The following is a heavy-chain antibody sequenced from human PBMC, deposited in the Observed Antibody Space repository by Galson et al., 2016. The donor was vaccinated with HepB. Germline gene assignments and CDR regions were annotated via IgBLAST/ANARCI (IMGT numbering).Heavy chain of an antibody. CDR3: ARDFRAVNRLKMDV. CDR1: DFTFSSFE. Sequence: SLRLSCAASDFTFSSFEMNWVRQAPGKGLEWVSYISSNGYTTYYADSVKGRLTITRDNAKNSLYLQMNSLRAEDTAVYYCARDFRAVNRLKMDVWGQGTTVTVSS. J-gene: IGHJ6*02. CDR2: ISSNGYTT. V-gene: IGHV3-48*03. D-gene: IGHD3-10*01.